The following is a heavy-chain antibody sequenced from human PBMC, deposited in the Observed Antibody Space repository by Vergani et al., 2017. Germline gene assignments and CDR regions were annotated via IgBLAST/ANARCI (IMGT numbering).Heavy chain of an antibody. CDR2: IKSKTDGGTT. CDR3: TTEPPMVRGVITLEPGGMDV. J-gene: IGHJ6*02. D-gene: IGHD3-10*01. CDR1: GFTFSNAW. Sequence: EVQLLESGGGLVQPGGSLRLSCAASGFTFSNAWMSWVRQAPGKGLEWVGRIKSKTDGGTTDYAAPVKGRFAISRDDSKNTLYLQMNSLKTEDTAVYYCTTEPPMVRGVITLEPGGMDVWGQGTTVTVSS. V-gene: IGHV3-15*01.